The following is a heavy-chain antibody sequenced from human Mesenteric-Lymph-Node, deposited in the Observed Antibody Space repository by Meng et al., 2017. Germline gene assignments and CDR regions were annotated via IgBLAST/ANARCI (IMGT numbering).Heavy chain of an antibody. CDR1: GGSISTSGYY. CDR2: IGHSGFT. V-gene: IGHV4-39*01. CDR3: VRSSAWVRTGFDP. D-gene: IGHD6-19*01. Sequence: LTGPGPGLGRPSEALSLTCSVSGGSISTSGYYWGWIRQPPGKGLEWIGSIGHSGFTYYTPSLKSRVTVSIDTSRNQFSLWLTSVTAADTAVYYCVRSSAWVRTGFDPWGQGTLVTVSS. J-gene: IGHJ5*02.